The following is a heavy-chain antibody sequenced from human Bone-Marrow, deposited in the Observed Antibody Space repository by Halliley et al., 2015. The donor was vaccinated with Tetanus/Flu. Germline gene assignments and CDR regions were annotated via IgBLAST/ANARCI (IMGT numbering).Heavy chain of an antibody. CDR1: GGSIGSGNFY. J-gene: IGHJ5*02. Sequence: TLSLTCTVSGGSIGSGNFYWSWIRQHPGKGLEWIGYISYSGSAYSKPSLESRVSISLDTSKNQFSLKMNSVTAADTAVYYCARGPTVTARGNWFDPWGQGTLVIVSS. CDR2: ISYSGSA. CDR3: ARGPTVTARGNWFDP. D-gene: IGHD4-17*01. V-gene: IGHV4-31*03.